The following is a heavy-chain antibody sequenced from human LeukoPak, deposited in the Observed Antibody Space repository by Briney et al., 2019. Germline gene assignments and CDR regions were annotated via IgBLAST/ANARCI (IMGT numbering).Heavy chain of an antibody. CDR3: ARRGRRDCRGGSCVYWHFDL. D-gene: IGHD2-15*01. CDR1: CLSISIYY. V-gene: IGHV4-59*08. J-gene: IGHJ2*01. Sequence: PSETLSLTRTVSCLSISIYYWSWLRHPPGKGLEWLVYIYYSGSHNYKPSLKSQVTISVDTYKNQFSRKLSYVPAPDTAVYYCARRGRRDCRGGSCVYWHFDLWGRGTQVTVSS. CDR2: IYYSGSH.